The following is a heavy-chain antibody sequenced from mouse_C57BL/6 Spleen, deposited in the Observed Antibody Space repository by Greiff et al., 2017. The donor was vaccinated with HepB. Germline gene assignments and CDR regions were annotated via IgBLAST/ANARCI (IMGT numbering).Heavy chain of an antibody. D-gene: IGHD1-1*01. V-gene: IGHV5-4*01. CDR1: GFTFSSYA. CDR3: ARERNYYGSSPFAY. J-gene: IGHJ3*01. Sequence: EVKVEESGGGLVKPGGSLKLSCAASGFTFSSYAMSWVRQTPEKRLEWVATISDGGSYTYYPDNVKGRFTISRDNAKNNLYLQMSHLKSEDTAMYYCARERNYYGSSPFAYWGQGTLVTVSA. CDR2: ISDGGSYT.